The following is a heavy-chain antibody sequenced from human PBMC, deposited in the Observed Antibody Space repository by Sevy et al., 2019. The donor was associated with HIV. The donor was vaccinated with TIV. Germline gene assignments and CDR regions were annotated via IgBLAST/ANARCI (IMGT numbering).Heavy chain of an antibody. CDR2: ISYDGSNK. CDR1: GFTFSSYA. V-gene: IGHV3-30-3*01. J-gene: IGHJ3*02. CDR3: ARGDYYYDSSGYSTDAFDI. D-gene: IGHD3-22*01. Sequence: GGSLRLSCAASGFTFSSYAMHWVRQAPGKGLEWVAVISYDGSNKYYADSVKGRFTISRDNSKNTLYLQMISLRAEDTAVYYCARGDYYYDSSGYSTDAFDIWGQGTMVTVSS.